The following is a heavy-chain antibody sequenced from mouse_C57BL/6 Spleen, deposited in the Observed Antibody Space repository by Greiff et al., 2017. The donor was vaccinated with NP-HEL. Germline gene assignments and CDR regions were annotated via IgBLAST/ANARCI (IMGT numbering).Heavy chain of an antibody. CDR1: GYTFPSYW. CDR2: IDPNSGGT. J-gene: IGHJ1*03. V-gene: IGHV1-72*01. Sequence: QVQLQQPGAELVKPGASVKLSCKASGYTFPSYWMHWVKPRPGRGLEWIGRIDPNSGGTKYNEKFKSKATLTVDQPSSTAYMQLSRLTSEDSAVDYCARGDYGSSRYFDVWGTGTTVTVSS. D-gene: IGHD1-1*01. CDR3: ARGDYGSSRYFDV.